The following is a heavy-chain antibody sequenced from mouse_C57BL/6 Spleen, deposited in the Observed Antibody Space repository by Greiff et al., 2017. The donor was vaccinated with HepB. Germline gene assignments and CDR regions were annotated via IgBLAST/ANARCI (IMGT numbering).Heavy chain of an antibody. Sequence: EVKLQQSGAELVRPGASVKLSCTASGFNIKDYYMHWVKQRPEQGLEWIGRIDPEDGDTEYAPKFQGKATMTADTSSNTAYLQLSSLTSEDTAVYYCTTRTTVVPFDYWGQGTTLTVSS. CDR1: GFNIKDYY. J-gene: IGHJ2*01. V-gene: IGHV14-1*01. D-gene: IGHD1-1*01. CDR3: TTRTTVVPFDY. CDR2: IDPEDGDT.